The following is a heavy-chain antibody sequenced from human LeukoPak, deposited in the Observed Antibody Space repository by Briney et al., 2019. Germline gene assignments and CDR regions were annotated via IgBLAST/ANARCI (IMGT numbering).Heavy chain of an antibody. Sequence: GGSLRLSCAASGFTFSSYTINWVRQTPGKGLEWVSSISGGSSYIYYADSVRGRFTISRDNAKNSLYLQMNSLRDEDTAVYYCARDAGFGESDYYYYGMDVWGQGTTVTVSS. CDR3: ARDAGFGESDYYYYGMDV. CDR1: GFTFSSYT. V-gene: IGHV3-21*01. D-gene: IGHD3-10*01. CDR2: ISGGSSYI. J-gene: IGHJ6*02.